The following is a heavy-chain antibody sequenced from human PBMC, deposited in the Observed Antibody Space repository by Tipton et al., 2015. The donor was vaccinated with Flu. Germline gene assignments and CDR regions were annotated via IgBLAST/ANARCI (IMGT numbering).Heavy chain of an antibody. Sequence: SLRLSCAASGFTFSNFAMHWVRQAPGKGLEWVAGVWYDGTNEYYADSVKGRFTISRDNSKNTLYLQMNSLRAEDTAMYYCAKVIPEIVAGLDYWGQGTLVTVSS. D-gene: IGHD5-12*01. J-gene: IGHJ4*02. CDR1: GFTFSNFA. V-gene: IGHV3-33*06. CDR2: VWYDGTNE. CDR3: AKVIPEIVAGLDY.